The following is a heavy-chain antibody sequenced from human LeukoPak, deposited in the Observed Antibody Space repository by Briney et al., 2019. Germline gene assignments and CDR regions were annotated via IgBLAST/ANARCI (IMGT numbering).Heavy chain of an antibody. CDR2: IIPIFGTA. CDR3: ARADCSSTSCYWGYYYGMDV. V-gene: IGHV1-69*13. D-gene: IGHD2-2*01. Sequence: GASVKVSCKASGGTFSSYAISWVRQAPGQGLEWMGGIIPIFGTANYAQKFQGRVTITADESTSTAYMELSSLRSEDTAVYYCARADCSSTSCYWGYYYGMDVWGQGTTVTVSS. CDR1: GGTFSSYA. J-gene: IGHJ6*02.